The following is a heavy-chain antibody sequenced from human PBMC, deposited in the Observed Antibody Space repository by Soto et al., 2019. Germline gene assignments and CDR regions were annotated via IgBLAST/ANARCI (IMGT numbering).Heavy chain of an antibody. CDR3: ARSGIRGSDS. D-gene: IGHD3-10*01. CDR1: GFTFSHAW. V-gene: IGHV3-15*01. Sequence: PGGSLRLSCAASGFTFSHAWMSWVRQAPGKGLEWVGRIKSRADGGTKDYGAPVRGRFTISRDDSENMLYLQMNSLRAEDTAVYYCARSGIRGSDSWGQGTLVTVSS. J-gene: IGHJ4*02. CDR2: IKSRADGGTK.